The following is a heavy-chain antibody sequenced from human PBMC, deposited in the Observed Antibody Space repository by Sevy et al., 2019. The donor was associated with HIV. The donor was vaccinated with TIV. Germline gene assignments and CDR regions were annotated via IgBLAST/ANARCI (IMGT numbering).Heavy chain of an antibody. D-gene: IGHD3-22*01. CDR2: INPSGGST. CDR3: ARVYYYDYSGPGF. J-gene: IGHJ4*02. Sequence: ASVKVSCKAPGYNFNNYYIHWVRQAPGQGLEWMGLINPSGGSTSNAQKFQGRVTMTRDTSTSTVYMELSSLRSEDTAVYYCARVYYYDYSGPGFWGQGTLVTVSS. V-gene: IGHV1-46*02. CDR1: GYNFNNYY.